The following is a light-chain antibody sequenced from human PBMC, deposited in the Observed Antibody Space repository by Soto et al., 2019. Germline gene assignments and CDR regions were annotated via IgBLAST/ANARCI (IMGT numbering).Light chain of an antibody. CDR3: QQRNTLNFN. CDR1: HDISTY. J-gene: IGKJ5*01. V-gene: IGKV1-17*03. Sequence: DIQMTQSPSAMSASVGDRVTITCRASHDISTYLAWYQQKPGKAPKLMIYEASTLQSGVPSRFSGSGSGTEFTLTISGLLPEDFATYHCQQRNTLNFNYGQGTRLEIK. CDR2: EAS.